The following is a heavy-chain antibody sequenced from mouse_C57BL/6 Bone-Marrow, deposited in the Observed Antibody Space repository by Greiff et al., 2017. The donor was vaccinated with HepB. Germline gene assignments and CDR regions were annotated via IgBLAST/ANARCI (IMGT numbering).Heavy chain of an antibody. J-gene: IGHJ2*01. D-gene: IGHD1-1*01. Sequence: VKLLESGAELVRPGTSVKVSCKASGYAFTNYLIQWVKQRPGQGLEWIGVINPGSGDTNYNEKFKGKATLTADKSSSTAYMQLSSLTSEDSAVYFCTRSSITTVVRETDDWGQGTTLTVSS. V-gene: IGHV1-54*01. CDR2: INPGSGDT. CDR1: GYAFTNYL. CDR3: TRSSITTVVRETDD.